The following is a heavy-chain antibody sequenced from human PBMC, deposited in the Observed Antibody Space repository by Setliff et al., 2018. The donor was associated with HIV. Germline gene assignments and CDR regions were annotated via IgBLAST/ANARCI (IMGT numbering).Heavy chain of an antibody. CDR1: GYTFTTYS. Sequence: ASVKVSCKASGYTFTTYSLHWVRQAPGHSLEWMGWINVGNGDTKYSPELQGRISITRDTSANTAYMELSSLRSDDTAVCFCARGALLAVFDFDHWGQGTQVTVSS. CDR2: INVGNGDT. D-gene: IGHD3-10*01. V-gene: IGHV1-3*01. J-gene: IGHJ4*02. CDR3: ARGALLAVFDFDH.